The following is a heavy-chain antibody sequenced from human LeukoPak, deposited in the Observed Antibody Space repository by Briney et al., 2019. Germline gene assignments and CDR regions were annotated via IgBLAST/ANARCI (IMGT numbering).Heavy chain of an antibody. CDR2: IWFDGSNK. CDR1: GFTFSSYG. V-gene: IGHV3-33*01. D-gene: IGHD6-19*01. CDR3: ARSLAVAGAFVYYFDT. Sequence: HPGGSLRLSCAGSGFTFSSYGMHWVRQAPGKGLEWVAIIWFDGSNKYYIDSVKGRFTIARDNSKSTLYLQMNSLRAEDTGVYFCARSLAVAGAFVYYFDTWGQGTRVAVPS. J-gene: IGHJ4*02.